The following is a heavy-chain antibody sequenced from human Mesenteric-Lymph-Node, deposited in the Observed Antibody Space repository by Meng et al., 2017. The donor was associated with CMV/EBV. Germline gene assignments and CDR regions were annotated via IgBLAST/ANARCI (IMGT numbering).Heavy chain of an antibody. J-gene: IGHJ4*02. D-gene: IGHD6-13*01. CDR3: ARISPGIAAALDY. CDR2: IYPDSGGT. Sequence: ASVKVSCKASGYTFTGYYIHWVRQAPGQGLEWMGWIYPDSGGTNFAQRFQDRVTMARDTSISTAYMELTRLTSDDTAIYYCARISPGIAAALDYWGQGTLVTVSS. V-gene: IGHV1-2*02. CDR1: GYTFTGYY.